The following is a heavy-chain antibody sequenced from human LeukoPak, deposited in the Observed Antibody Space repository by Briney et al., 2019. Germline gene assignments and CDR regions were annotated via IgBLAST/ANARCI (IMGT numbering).Heavy chain of an antibody. CDR1: GFTFTTYD. CDR2: TSAGGGST. J-gene: IGHJ4*02. D-gene: IGHD3-10*01. V-gene: IGHV3-23*01. Sequence: GGSLRLSCAASGFTFTTYDILWVRQAPGKGLEWVSATSAGGGSTYYADSVKGRFTISRDNSKNTVFLQMNSLRAEDTAVYYCAKDHGSGSGSYSYGPFDYWGQGTLVTVSS. CDR3: AKDHGSGSGSYSYGPFDY.